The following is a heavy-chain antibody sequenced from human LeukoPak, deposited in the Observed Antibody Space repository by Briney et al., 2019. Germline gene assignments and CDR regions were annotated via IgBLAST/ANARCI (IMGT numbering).Heavy chain of an antibody. Sequence: SVKVSCKASGGTFSSYAISWVRQAPGQGLEWMGRIIPIFGTANYAQKFQGRVTITTDESSSTAYMELSSLRSEDTAVYYCARDDLETEYYFDYWGQGTLVTVSS. CDR1: GGTFSSYA. CDR2: IIPIFGTA. V-gene: IGHV1-69*05. D-gene: IGHD3-3*01. CDR3: ARDDLETEYYFDY. J-gene: IGHJ4*02.